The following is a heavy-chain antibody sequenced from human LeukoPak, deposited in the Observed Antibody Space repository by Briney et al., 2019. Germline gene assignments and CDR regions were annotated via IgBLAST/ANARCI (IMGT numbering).Heavy chain of an antibody. J-gene: IGHJ4*02. V-gene: IGHV5-51*01. CDR1: GYRFTSYW. Sequence: GESLKISCKGSGYRFTSYWIGWVRQIPGKGLEWMAIIYPADSDIRYSPSFQGQVTISADKSISTAYLQWSSLKASDTAMYYCARSLTAAAGDYWGQGTLVTVSS. CDR3: ARSLTAAAGDY. CDR2: IYPADSDI. D-gene: IGHD6-25*01.